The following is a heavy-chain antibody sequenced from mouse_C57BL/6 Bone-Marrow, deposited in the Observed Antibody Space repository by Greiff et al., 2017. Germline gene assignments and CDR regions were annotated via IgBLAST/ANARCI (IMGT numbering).Heavy chain of an antibody. CDR2: IYPGSGST. Sequence: QVQLQQPGAELVKPGASVKMSCKASGYTFTSYWITWVKQRPGQGLEWIGDIYPGSGSTNYNEKFKSKATLTVDTSSSTAYMQLSSLTSEDSAVYYCAGRELGRYYGMDYWGQGHSVTVSS. J-gene: IGHJ4*01. D-gene: IGHD4-1*01. V-gene: IGHV1-55*01. CDR1: GYTFTSYW. CDR3: AGRELGRYYGMDY.